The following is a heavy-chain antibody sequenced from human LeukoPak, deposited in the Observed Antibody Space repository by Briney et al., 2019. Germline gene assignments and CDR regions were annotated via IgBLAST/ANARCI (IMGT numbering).Heavy chain of an antibody. J-gene: IGHJ4*02. CDR1: GFTFSRYA. CDR2: ISSSSSYI. CDR3: AREPGLMVYADY. D-gene: IGHD2-8*01. Sequence: PGGSLRLSCAASGFTFSRYAMSWVRQAPGKGLEWVSSISSSSSYIYHADSVRGRFTISRDNAKNSLYLQMNSLRAEDTAVYYCAREPGLMVYADYWGQGTLVTVSS. V-gene: IGHV3-21*01.